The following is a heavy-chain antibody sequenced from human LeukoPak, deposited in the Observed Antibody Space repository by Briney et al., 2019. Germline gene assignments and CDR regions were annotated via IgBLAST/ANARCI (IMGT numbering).Heavy chain of an antibody. D-gene: IGHD5-18*01. CDR3: AREGSYSYGYYY. Sequence: PSETLSLTCTVSGVSISSGGYYWSWIRQPPGKGLEWIGEINHSGSTNYNPSLKSRVTISVDTSKNQFSLKLSSVTAADTAVYYCAREGSYSYGYYYWGQGTLVTVSS. CDR1: GVSISSGGYY. V-gene: IGHV4-39*07. J-gene: IGHJ4*02. CDR2: INHSGST.